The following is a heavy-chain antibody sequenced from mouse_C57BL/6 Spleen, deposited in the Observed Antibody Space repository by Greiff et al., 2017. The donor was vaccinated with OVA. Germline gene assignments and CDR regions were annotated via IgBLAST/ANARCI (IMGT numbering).Heavy chain of an antibody. D-gene: IGHD1-1*01. CDR1: GYTFTSYW. Sequence: QVQLKQPGAELVKPGASVKMSCKASGYTFTSYWITWVKQRPGQGLEWIGDIYPGSGSTNYNEKFKSKATLTVDTSSSTAYMQLSSLTSEDSAVYYCARDYYGSPYYFDYWGQGTTLTVSS. CDR2: IYPGSGST. J-gene: IGHJ2*01. CDR3: ARDYYGSPYYFDY. V-gene: IGHV1-55*01.